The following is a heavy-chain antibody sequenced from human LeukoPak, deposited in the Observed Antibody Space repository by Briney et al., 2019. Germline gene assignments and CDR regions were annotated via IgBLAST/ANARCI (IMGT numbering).Heavy chain of an antibody. V-gene: IGHV4-61*02. D-gene: IGHD3-10*01. CDR2: IYTSGTT. CDR3: ARDRQGDYYGSGSHLYYYYYMDV. CDR1: GGSISSGSYY. Sequence: PSQTLSLTCTVSGGSISSGSYYFNWIRQPAGKGLEWIGRIYTSGTTNYNPSLKSRVSISVDTSKNQFSLKLSSVTAADTAVYYCARDRQGDYYGSGSHLYYYYYMDVWGKGTTVTVSS. J-gene: IGHJ6*03.